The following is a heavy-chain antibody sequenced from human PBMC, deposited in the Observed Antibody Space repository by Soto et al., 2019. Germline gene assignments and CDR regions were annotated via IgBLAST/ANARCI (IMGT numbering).Heavy chain of an antibody. V-gene: IGHV3-23*01. J-gene: IGHJ4*02. D-gene: IGHD3-9*01. CDR1: GFTFSTYA. CDR2: INTAGTT. CDR3: ARDWFEDY. Sequence: EVHLLESGGGLVQPGGSLRLSFAASGFTFSTYAMTWVRQAPGKGLEWLSVINTAGTTYYTGSVKGRFTISRDNAKNTLYLQMDGLRAEDTAVYYCARDWFEDYWGQGTLVTVSS.